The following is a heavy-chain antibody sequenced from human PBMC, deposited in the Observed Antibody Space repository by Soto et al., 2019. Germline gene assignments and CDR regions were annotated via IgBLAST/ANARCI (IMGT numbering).Heavy chain of an antibody. V-gene: IGHV3-30-3*01. Sequence: GGSLRLSCAVSGFTFSTYAMHWVRQAPGKGLEWVAVISYDGSNTYYADSVKGQFTISRDNMLYLQMNSLRAEDTAVYYCARDQGRSITCQLDYWGQGTLVTAPQ. J-gene: IGHJ4*02. D-gene: IGHD2-2*01. CDR1: GFTFSTYA. CDR2: ISYDGSNT. CDR3: ARDQGRSITCQLDY.